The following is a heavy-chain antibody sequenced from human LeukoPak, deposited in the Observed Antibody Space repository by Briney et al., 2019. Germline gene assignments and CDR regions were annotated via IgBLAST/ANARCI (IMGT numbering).Heavy chain of an antibody. CDR2: INPSGGST. V-gene: IGHV1-46*02. CDR3: ARAGDTAMVIEY. D-gene: IGHD5-18*01. CDR1: GYTFNSYY. J-gene: IGHJ4*02. Sequence: ASVKVPCEASGYTFNSYYMHWVRQAPGQGLEWMGIINPSGGSTSHAQKFQGRVTMTRDTSTSTVYMELSSLRSEDTAVYYCARAGDTAMVIEYWGQGTLVTISS.